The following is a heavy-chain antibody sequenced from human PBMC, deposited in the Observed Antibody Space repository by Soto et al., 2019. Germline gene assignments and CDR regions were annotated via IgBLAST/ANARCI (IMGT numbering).Heavy chain of an antibody. CDR3: ARGPNYDYIWGSYRPFDY. CDR2: INHSGST. V-gene: IGHV4-34*01. J-gene: IGHJ4*02. Sequence: SETLSLTCAVYGGSFSGYYWSWIRQPPGKGLEWIGEINHSGSTNYNPSLKSRVTISVDTSKNQFSLKLSSVTAADTAVYYCARGPNYDYIWGSYRPFDYWGQGTLVTVSS. D-gene: IGHD3-16*02. CDR1: GGSFSGYY.